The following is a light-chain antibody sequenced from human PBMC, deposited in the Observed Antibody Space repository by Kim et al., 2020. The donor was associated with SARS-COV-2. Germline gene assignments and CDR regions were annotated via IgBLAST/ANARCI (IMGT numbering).Light chain of an antibody. CDR1: QNIRTY. CDR2: AAS. J-gene: IGKJ4*01. CDR3: QQSYSSPVT. V-gene: IGKV1-39*01. Sequence: DIQMTQSPSSLSASVGDRVTITCRASQNIRTYLYWYQQKPGKTPNLLIFAASNLQSGVPSRFSGSGSGTDFTLTISSLQVEDFATYYCQQSYSSPVTFGGGTKVDIK.